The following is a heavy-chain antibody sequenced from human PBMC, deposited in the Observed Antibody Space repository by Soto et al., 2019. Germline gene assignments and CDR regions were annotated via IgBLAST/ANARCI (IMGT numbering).Heavy chain of an antibody. CDR1: GFTFSSYG. J-gene: IGHJ6*02. Sequence: GGSLRLSCAASGFTFSSYGMHWVRQAPGKGLEWVAVISYDGSNKYYADSVKGRFTISRDNSKNTLYLQMNSLRAEDTAVYYCAKEVKRYYYDSSGYYFDYYYYGMDVWGQGT. D-gene: IGHD3-22*01. V-gene: IGHV3-30*18. CDR2: ISYDGSNK. CDR3: AKEVKRYYYDSSGYYFDYYYYGMDV.